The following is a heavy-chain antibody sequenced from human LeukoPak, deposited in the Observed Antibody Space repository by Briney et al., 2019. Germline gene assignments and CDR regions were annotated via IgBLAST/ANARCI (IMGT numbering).Heavy chain of an antibody. V-gene: IGHV4-31*03. CDR2: IYYSGST. CDR1: GGSISSGGYY. D-gene: IGHD1-7*01. Sequence: PSETLSLTCTVSGGSISSGGYYWSWLRHHPGKGLEWIGYIYYSGSTYYNPTLKSRVTISVDTSKNQFSLKLSSVTAADTAVYCCARVLAGLTGTPDGFDPWGQGTLVTVSS. CDR3: ARVLAGLTGTPDGFDP. J-gene: IGHJ5*02.